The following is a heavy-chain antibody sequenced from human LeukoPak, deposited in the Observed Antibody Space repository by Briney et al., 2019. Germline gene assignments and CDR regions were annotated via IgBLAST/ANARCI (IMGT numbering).Heavy chain of an antibody. CDR1: GYSISSGYY. CDR3: ARVRAVAGTPPDY. V-gene: IGHV4-38-2*02. Sequence: SETLSLTCTVSGYSISSGYYWGWIRQPPGKGLEWIGSIYHSGSTYYNPSLKSRVTISVDTSKNQFSLKLRSVTAADTAVYYCARVRAVAGTPPDYWGQGTLVTVSS. CDR2: IYHSGST. D-gene: IGHD6-19*01. J-gene: IGHJ4*02.